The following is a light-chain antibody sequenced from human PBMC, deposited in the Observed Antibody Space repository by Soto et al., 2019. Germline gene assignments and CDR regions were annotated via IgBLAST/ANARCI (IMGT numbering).Light chain of an antibody. CDR2: EVS. J-gene: IGLJ3*02. V-gene: IGLV2-14*01. CDR1: SSDVGSYNF. CDR3: SSSAGIEIWV. Sequence: QSALTQPASVSGSPGQSITISCTGTSSDVGSYNFVSWYQQYPGKAPKLMIYEVSNRPSGVSNRFSGSKSGNTASLSISGLQAENEADYYCSSSAGIEIWVFGGGTKLTVL.